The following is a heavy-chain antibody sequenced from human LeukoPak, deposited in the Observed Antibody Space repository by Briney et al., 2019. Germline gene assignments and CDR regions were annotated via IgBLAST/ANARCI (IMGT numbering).Heavy chain of an antibody. CDR2: ISDSGGST. CDR1: GFTFSNYA. V-gene: IGHV3-23*01. J-gene: IGHJ4*02. Sequence: PGGSLRLFCAASGFTFSNYAMTWVRQAPGKGLEWVSGISDSGGSTYYADSVKGRFTISRDNSKNTLYLQMNSLRAEDTAVYYCAKSLSGGGYYFEYWGQGTLVTVSS. CDR3: AKSLSGGGYYFEY. D-gene: IGHD3-10*01.